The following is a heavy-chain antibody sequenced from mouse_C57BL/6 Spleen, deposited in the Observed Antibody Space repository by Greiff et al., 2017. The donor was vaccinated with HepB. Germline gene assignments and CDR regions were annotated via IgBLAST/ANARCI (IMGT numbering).Heavy chain of an antibody. CDR1: GYSITSGYY. J-gene: IGHJ4*01. V-gene: IGHV3-6*01. Sequence: EVQLVESGPGLVKPSQSLSLTCSVTGYSITSGYYWNWIRQFPGNKLEWMGYISYDGSNNYNPSLKNRISITRDTSKNQFFLKLNSVTTEDTATYYCARLIYYDYSYYAMDYWGQGTSVTVSS. D-gene: IGHD2-4*01. CDR3: ARLIYYDYSYYAMDY. CDR2: ISYDGSN.